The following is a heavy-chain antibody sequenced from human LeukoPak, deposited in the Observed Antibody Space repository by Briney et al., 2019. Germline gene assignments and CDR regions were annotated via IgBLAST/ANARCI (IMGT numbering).Heavy chain of an antibody. D-gene: IGHD3-16*01. CDR3: ARDPAVGGSDY. J-gene: IGHJ4*02. V-gene: IGHV4-59*12. Sequence: PSETLSLTCTVSGGSISSYYWSWIRQPPGKGLEWIGYIYYSGSTNYNPSLKSRVTISVDTSKNQFSLKLSSVTAADTAVYYCARDPAVGGSDYWGQGTLVTVSS. CDR1: GGSISSYY. CDR2: IYYSGST.